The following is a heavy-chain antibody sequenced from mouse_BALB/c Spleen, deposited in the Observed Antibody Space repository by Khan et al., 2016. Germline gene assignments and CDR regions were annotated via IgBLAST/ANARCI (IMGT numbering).Heavy chain of an antibody. Sequence: VQLQQSGAELVKPGASVKLSCTASGFNIKDTYMHWVKQRPEQGLEWIGRIDPANGNTKYDPKFQGKATITADTSSNTAYLQLSSLTSEDTAVYYCAPYCYGSSGFWFAYWGQGTLVTVSA. CDR1: GFNIKDTY. CDR2: IDPANGNT. V-gene: IGHV14-3*02. J-gene: IGHJ3*01. CDR3: APYCYGSSGFWFAY. D-gene: IGHD1-1*01.